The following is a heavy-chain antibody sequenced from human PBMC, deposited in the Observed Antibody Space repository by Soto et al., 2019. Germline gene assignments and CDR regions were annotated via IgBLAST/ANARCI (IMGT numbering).Heavy chain of an antibody. D-gene: IGHD3-22*01. V-gene: IGHV3-11*06. CDR1: GFTFSDYY. CDR3: ARVGDYGSSGYQGMLDY. CDR2: ISSSSSYT. Sequence: GGSLRLSCAASGFTFSDYYMSWIRQAPGKGLEWVSYISSSSSYTNYADSVKGRFTISRDNAKNSLYLQMNSLRAEDTAVYYCARVGDYGSSGYQGMLDYWGQGTLVTVSS. J-gene: IGHJ4*02.